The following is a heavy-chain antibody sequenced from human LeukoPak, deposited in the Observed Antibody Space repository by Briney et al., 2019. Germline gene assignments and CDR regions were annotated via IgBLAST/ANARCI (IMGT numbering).Heavy chain of an antibody. V-gene: IGHV1-2*02. CDR2: INPNSGGT. D-gene: IGHD3-3*01. J-gene: IGHJ4*02. Sequence: ASVKVSCKASGYTFTGYYMHWVRQAPGQGLEWMGWINPNSGGTNYAQKFQGRVTMTRDTSISTAYMVLSRLRSDDTAVYYCARDITLPEWLFQGYYFDYWGQGTLVTVSS. CDR1: GYTFTGYY. CDR3: ARDITLPEWLFQGYYFDY.